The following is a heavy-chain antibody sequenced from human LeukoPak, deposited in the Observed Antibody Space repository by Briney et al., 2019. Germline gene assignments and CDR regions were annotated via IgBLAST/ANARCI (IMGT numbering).Heavy chain of an antibody. CDR3: ARRTRDGYNPTYGFDL. CDR2: IYPGDSDT. V-gene: IGHV5-51*01. J-gene: IGHJ3*01. Sequence: GESLKISCEGSGYSFPSYWIGWVRQMPGKGLEWMGIIYPGDSDTRYSPSFQGHVTISAAKSISTAYLQWSNLKASDIAMYYCARRTRDGYNPTYGFDLWGQGTMVTVSS. D-gene: IGHD5-24*01. CDR1: GYSFPSYW.